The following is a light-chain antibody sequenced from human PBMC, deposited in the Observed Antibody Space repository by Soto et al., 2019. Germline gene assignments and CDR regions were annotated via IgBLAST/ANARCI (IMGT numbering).Light chain of an antibody. V-gene: IGKV3-20*01. J-gene: IGKJ2*01. Sequence: ELVLTQSPGTLSLSLVERATLSCRASQRVPSDYLAWYQQKSGQAPSLLIYAASSRATGVADRFSGSGSGTDFTLTISRLEPEDFAVYHCQQYGTSPYTFGQGTKLEIK. CDR3: QQYGTSPYT. CDR1: QRVPSDY. CDR2: AAS.